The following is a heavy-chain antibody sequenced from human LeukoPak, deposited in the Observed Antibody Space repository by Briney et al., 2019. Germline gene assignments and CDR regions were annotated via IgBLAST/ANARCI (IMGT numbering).Heavy chain of an antibody. CDR1: GFTFSNAW. V-gene: IGHV3-15*01. J-gene: IGHJ4*02. CDR2: IKSKTDGGTT. Sequence: GGSLRLSCAASGFTFSNAWMSWVRQAPGKGLEWVGRIKSKTDGGTTDYAAPVKGRFTISRDDSKNTLYLQMNSLKTEDTAVYYCTTGTPIAWYYHGSGSHAGSDYWGQGTLVTVSS. D-gene: IGHD3-10*01. CDR3: TTGTPIAWYYHGSGSHAGSDY.